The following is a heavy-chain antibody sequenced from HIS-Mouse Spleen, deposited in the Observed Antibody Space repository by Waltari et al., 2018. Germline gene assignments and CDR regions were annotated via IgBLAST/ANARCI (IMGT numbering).Heavy chain of an antibody. J-gene: IGHJ5*02. CDR1: GGSISSSSYY. D-gene: IGHD3-3*01. Sequence: QLQLQESGPGLVKPSETLSLTCTVSGGSISSSSYYWGWIRQPPGKGLEGIGSTYYSGSTYYNPSLKSRVNISVDTSKNQFALKLSSVTAADTAVYYCARDEKSYDFWSGYYLGGANWFDPWGQGTLVTVSS. V-gene: IGHV4-39*07. CDR3: ARDEKSYDFWSGYYLGGANWFDP. CDR2: TYYSGST.